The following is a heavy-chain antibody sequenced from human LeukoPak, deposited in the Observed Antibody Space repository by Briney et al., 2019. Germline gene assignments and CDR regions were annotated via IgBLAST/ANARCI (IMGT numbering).Heavy chain of an antibody. CDR3: ARVYCSSTSCLNWFDP. CDR1: GYTFTSYY. J-gene: IGHJ5*02. V-gene: IGHV1-46*03. D-gene: IGHD2-2*01. CDR2: INPSGGST. Sequence: ASVKVSCRASGYTFTSYYMHWVRQAPGQGLERMGIINPSGGSTSYAQKFQGRVTMTRDTSTSTVYMELSSLRSEDTAVYYCARVYCSSTSCLNWFDPWGQGTLVTVSS.